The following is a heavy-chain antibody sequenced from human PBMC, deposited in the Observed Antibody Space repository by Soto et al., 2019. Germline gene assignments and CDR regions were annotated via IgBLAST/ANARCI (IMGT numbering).Heavy chain of an antibody. CDR3: AKRYSSSSEGGYYYYYYGMDV. CDR1: GFTFSSYG. D-gene: IGHD6-6*01. CDR2: ISYDGSNK. Sequence: QVQLVESGGGVVQPGRSLRLSCAASGFTFSSYGMHWVRQAPGKGLEWVAVISYDGSNKYYADSVKGRFTISRDNSKNTLYLQMNSLRAEDTAVYYCAKRYSSSSEGGYYYYYYGMDVWGQGTTVTVS. J-gene: IGHJ6*02. V-gene: IGHV3-30*18.